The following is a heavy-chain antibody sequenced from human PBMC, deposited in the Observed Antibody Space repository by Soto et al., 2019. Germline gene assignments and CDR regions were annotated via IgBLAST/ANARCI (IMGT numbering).Heavy chain of an antibody. CDR3: ARDRDGYNRAYGMDV. CDR1: GGSISSGGYY. Sequence: SETLSLTCTASGGSISSGGYYWSWIRQHPGKGLEWIGYIYYSGSTYYNPSLKSRVTISVDTSKNQFSLKLSSVTAADTAVYYCARDRDGYNRAYGMDVWGQGTTVTV. D-gene: IGHD5-12*01. J-gene: IGHJ6*02. CDR2: IYYSGST. V-gene: IGHV4-31*03.